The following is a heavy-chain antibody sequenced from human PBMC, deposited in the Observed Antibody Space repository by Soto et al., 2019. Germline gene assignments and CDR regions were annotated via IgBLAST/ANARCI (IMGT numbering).Heavy chain of an antibody. CDR1: GYTFTSYY. CDR3: ARGEAVAGTLNYYCMDF. CDR2: INPSGGST. J-gene: IGHJ6*02. V-gene: IGHV1-46*01. Sequence: ASVKVSCKASGYTFTSYYMHWVRQAPGQGLEWMGIINPSGGSTSYAQKFEGRDTMTRDTSTSTVYMELSSLRSEDTAVYYCARGEAVAGTLNYYCMDFWGQGTTVTVSS. D-gene: IGHD6-19*01.